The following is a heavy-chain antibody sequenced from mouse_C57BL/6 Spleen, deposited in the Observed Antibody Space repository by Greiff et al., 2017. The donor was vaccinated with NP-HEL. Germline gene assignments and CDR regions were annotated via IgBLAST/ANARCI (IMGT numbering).Heavy chain of an antibody. CDR1: GFTFSDYY. V-gene: IGHV5-16*01. Sequence: EVQRVESEGGLVQPGSSMKLSCTASGFTFSDYYMAWVRQVPEKGLEWVANINYDGSSTYYLDSLKSRFIISRDNAKNILYLQMSSLKSEDTATYYCAREDYGSSYDYAMDYWGQGTSVTVSS. D-gene: IGHD1-1*01. J-gene: IGHJ4*01. CDR2: INYDGSST. CDR3: AREDYGSSYDYAMDY.